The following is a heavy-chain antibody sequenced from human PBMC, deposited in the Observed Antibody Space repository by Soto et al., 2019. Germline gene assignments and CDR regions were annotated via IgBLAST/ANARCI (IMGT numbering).Heavy chain of an antibody. J-gene: IGHJ6*01. D-gene: IGHD3-10*01. V-gene: IGHV4-34*01. CDR1: GGSFSGYY. CDR2: INHSGST. CDR3: ARGSSGSYLIHYYYYYGMDV. Sequence: PSETLSLTCAVYGGSFSGYYWSWIRQPPGKGVGWIGEINHSGSTNYNPSLKSRVTISVDTSKNQFSLKLSSVTAADTAVYYCARGSSGSYLIHYYYYYGMDVWGQGTTVTVSS.